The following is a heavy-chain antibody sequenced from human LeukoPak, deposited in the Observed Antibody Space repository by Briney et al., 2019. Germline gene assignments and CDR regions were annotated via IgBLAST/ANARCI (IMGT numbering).Heavy chain of an antibody. CDR3: ARVPMSYSSTWKTCDY. Sequence: ASVKVSCKASGYTFTDYYMYWVRQAPGQGLEWVGWINPNSGATNYAQKFQGWVTMTRDTSISTAYMELSRLRSDDTAIYYCARVPMSYSSTWKTCDYWGQGTLVTVSS. D-gene: IGHD6-13*01. V-gene: IGHV1-2*04. J-gene: IGHJ4*02. CDR1: GYTFTDYY. CDR2: INPNSGAT.